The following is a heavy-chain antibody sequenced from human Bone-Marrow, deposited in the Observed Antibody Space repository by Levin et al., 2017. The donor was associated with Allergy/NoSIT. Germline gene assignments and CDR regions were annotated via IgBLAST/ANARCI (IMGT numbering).Heavy chain of an antibody. Sequence: GGSLRLSCAASGFTFSNYAMSWVRQAPGKGLEWVSAITNSGRKYYADSVKGRFTVSRDNSKNTLYLQMNSLRADDTAVYYCGKGMTTVVPVFDYWGQGTLVTVSS. D-gene: IGHD4-23*01. CDR2: ITNSGRK. V-gene: IGHV3-23*01. J-gene: IGHJ4*02. CDR3: GKGMTTVVPVFDY. CDR1: GFTFSNYA.